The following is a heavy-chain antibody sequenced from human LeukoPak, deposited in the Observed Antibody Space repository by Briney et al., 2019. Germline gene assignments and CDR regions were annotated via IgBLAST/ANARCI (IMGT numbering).Heavy chain of an antibody. CDR1: GGSISSSSYY. D-gene: IGHD1-26*01. V-gene: IGHV4-39*07. J-gene: IGHJ4*02. Sequence: SETLSLTCTVSGGSISSSSYYWGWIRQPPGKGLEWIGSIYYSGSTYYNPSLKSRVTISVDTSKNQFSLKLSSVTAADTAVYYCARIRAEVAGANWVDYWGQGTLVTVSS. CDR3: ARIRAEVAGANWVDY. CDR2: IYYSGST.